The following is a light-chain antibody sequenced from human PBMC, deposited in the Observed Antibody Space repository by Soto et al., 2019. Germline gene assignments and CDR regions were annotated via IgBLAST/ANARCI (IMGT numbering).Light chain of an antibody. J-gene: IGKJ4*01. CDR3: QQRSSR. CDR2: DAS. CDR1: QSVGTS. V-gene: IGKV3-11*01. Sequence: EIVLTQSPATLSLSPGDRASLSCRASQSVGTSLTWYQQKPGQTPRLLIYDASTGATGIPARFSGSGSGTDFTLTISSLEPEDFAVYYCQQRSSRFGGGTKVDIK.